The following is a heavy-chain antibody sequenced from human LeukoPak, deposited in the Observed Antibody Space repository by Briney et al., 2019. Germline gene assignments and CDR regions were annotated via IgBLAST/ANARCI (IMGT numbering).Heavy chain of an antibody. J-gene: IGHJ4*02. D-gene: IGHD2-15*01. CDR3: ANFVATIRDYFDY. CDR1: GFTFSSYA. CDR2: ISGSGGST. V-gene: IGHV3-23*01. Sequence: GGSLRLSCAASGFTFSSYAMRWVRQAPGKGLEWVSAISGSGGSTYYADSVKGRFTISRDNSKNTLYLQMNSLRAEDTAVYYCANFVATIRDYFDYWGQGTLVTVSS.